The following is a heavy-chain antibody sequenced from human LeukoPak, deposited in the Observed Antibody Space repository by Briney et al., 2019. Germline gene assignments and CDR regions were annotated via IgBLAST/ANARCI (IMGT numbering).Heavy chain of an antibody. CDR1: GFTFSSYE. Sequence: GGSLRLSCAASGFTFSSYEMNWVRQAPGKGLEWVSYISSSGSTTYYADSVKGRFTISRDNAKNSLYLQMDSLRAEDTAVYYCARGPTNGQAFDYWGQGTLVSVSS. CDR3: ARGPTNGQAFDY. D-gene: IGHD2-8*01. V-gene: IGHV3-48*03. CDR2: ISSSGSTT. J-gene: IGHJ4*02.